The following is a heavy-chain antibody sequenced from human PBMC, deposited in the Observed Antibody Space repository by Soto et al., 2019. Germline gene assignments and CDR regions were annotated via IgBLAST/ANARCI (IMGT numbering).Heavy chain of an antibody. CDR3: AREGLYGSIQDNTFDI. D-gene: IGHD6-19*01. CDR2: MNPNSGNT. J-gene: IGHJ3*02. Sequence: QVQLVQSGAEVKRSGASVRISCKASGYTFNRHDINWVRQATGQGPEWMGWMNPNSGNTGYAQKFQGRVTMTSDSSITTAYMDLSSLTSEDTAIYYCAREGLYGSIQDNTFDIWGQGTMVSVSS. CDR1: GYTFNRHD. V-gene: IGHV1-8*01.